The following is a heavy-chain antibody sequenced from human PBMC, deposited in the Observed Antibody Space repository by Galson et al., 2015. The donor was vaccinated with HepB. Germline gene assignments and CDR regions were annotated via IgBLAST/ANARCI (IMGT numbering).Heavy chain of an antibody. CDR1: GGSISSSNW. V-gene: IGHV4-4*02. CDR3: ATGRVVVVPAAIGDL. D-gene: IGHD2-2*02. CDR2: IYHSGST. Sequence: SETLSLTCAVSGGSISSSNWWSWVRQPPGKGLEWIGEIYHSGSTNYNPSLKSRVTISVDKSKNQFSLKLSSVTAADTAVYYCATGRVVVVPAAIGDLWGRGTLVTVSS. J-gene: IGHJ2*01.